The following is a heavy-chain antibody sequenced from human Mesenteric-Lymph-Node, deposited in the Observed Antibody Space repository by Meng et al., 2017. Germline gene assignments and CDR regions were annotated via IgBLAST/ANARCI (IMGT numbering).Heavy chain of an antibody. CDR2: INYSGST. D-gene: IGHD6-13*01. J-gene: IGHJ4*02. CDR3: RHTYSSSWYADY. V-gene: IGHV4-59*04. CDR1: GGSFSGYY. Sequence: QVQLQEPSPGLVKPSETLSLTCAVYGGSFSGYYWSWIRQPPGKGLEWVGSINYSGSTYYNPSLKSRVTISADTSKNQFSLKLSSVTAADTAVYYCRHTYSSSWYADYWGQGTLVTVSS.